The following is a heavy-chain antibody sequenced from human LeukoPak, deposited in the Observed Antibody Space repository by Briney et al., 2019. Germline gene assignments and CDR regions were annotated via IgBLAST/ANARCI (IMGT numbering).Heavy chain of an antibody. CDR2: ISSNGGST. Sequence: GSLRLSCTASGFIFSTHGMHWVRQAPGKGLEYVSAISSNGGSTYYANSVKGRFTISRDNSKNTLYLQMGSLRAEDMAVYYCARGDIVVVVAATPPYFDYWGQGTLVTVSS. D-gene: IGHD2-15*01. CDR1: GFIFSTHG. V-gene: IGHV3-64*01. CDR3: ARGDIVVVVAATPPYFDY. J-gene: IGHJ4*02.